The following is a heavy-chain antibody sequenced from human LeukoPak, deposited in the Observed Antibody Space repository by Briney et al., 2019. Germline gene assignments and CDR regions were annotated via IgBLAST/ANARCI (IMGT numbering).Heavy chain of an antibody. CDR2: ILYDGSNK. Sequence: GSLRLSCAASGFTFSSYDMHWVRQAPGKGLEWVAVILYDGSNKYYADSVKGRFTISRDNSKNTLYLQMNSLRAEDTAVYYCAKDDRAYYDSSGYYPHWGQGTLVTVSS. D-gene: IGHD3-22*01. J-gene: IGHJ4*02. CDR1: GFTFSSYD. CDR3: AKDDRAYYDSSGYYPH. V-gene: IGHV3-30*18.